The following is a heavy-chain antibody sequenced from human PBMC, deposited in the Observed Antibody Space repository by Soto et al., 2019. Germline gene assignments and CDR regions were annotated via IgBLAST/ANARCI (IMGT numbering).Heavy chain of an antibody. Sequence: QVQLVESGGGVVQPGRSLRLSCAASGFTFSSYAMHWVRQAPGKGLEWVAVISYDGSNKYYADSVKGRFTISRDNSKNTLYLHMNSLRAEDTAVYYCARDREVAFDYWGQGTLVTVSS. CDR1: GFTFSSYA. D-gene: IGHD2-15*01. CDR2: ISYDGSNK. J-gene: IGHJ4*02. CDR3: ARDREVAFDY. V-gene: IGHV3-30-3*01.